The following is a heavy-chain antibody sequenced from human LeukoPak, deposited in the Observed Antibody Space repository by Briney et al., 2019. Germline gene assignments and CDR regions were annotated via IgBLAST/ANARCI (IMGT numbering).Heavy chain of an antibody. CDR1: GFTFSSYA. CDR2: ISASGGST. J-gene: IGHJ4*02. CDR3: AKGGSSSWTSFDC. V-gene: IGHV3-23*01. Sequence: HPGGSLRLSCAASGFTFSSYAMSWVRQAPGKALEWVSGISASGGSTYNADSVKGRFTISRDKSKNTLYLQMNSLRAEDTAVYYCAKGGSSSWTSFDCWGQGTLVTVSS. D-gene: IGHD6-13*01.